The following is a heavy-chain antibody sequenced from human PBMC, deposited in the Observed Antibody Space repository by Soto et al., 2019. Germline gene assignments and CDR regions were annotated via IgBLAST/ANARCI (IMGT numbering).Heavy chain of an antibody. CDR3: ARDRAYYESSGLYFDY. CDR2: IYDSGST. J-gene: IGHJ4*02. CDR1: GDSIRSYY. V-gene: IGHV4-59*01. D-gene: IGHD3-22*01. Sequence: SETLSLTCTVSGDSIRSYYWSWIRQPPGKGLEWIGYIYDSGSTTYNPSLKSRVTISVDTSKSQFSLKLSSVTAADPAVYYCARDRAYYESSGLYFDYWGQGTLVTV.